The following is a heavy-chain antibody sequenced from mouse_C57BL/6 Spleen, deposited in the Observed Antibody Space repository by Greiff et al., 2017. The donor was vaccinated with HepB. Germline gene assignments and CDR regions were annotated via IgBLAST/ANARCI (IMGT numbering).Heavy chain of an antibody. J-gene: IGHJ2*01. CDR1: GFCFNTYA. V-gene: IGHV10-1*01. CDR2: IRSKSNNYAT. CDR3: VRQKGNYYDY. Sequence: EVQRVESGGGLVQPKGSLKLSCAASGFCFNTYAMNWVRQAPGKGLEWVARIRSKSNNYATYYGDSVNDIFTISRDDSESMLYLQMNNLKTEDTAMYYYVRQKGNYYDYWGQGPTLTVSS.